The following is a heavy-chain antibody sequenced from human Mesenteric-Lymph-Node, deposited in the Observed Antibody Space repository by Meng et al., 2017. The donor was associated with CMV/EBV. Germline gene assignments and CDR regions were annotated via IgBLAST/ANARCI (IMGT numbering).Heavy chain of an antibody. CDR2: INPSGGST. V-gene: IGHV1-46*01. CDR3: ARVKRPLSTIFGVVATQGWFDP. D-gene: IGHD3-3*01. J-gene: IGHJ5*02. Sequence: ASVKVSCKASGYTFTSYYMHWVRQAPGQGLEWMGIINPSGGSTSYAQNFQGRVTMTTDTSTSTAYMELRSLRSDDTAVYYCARVKRPLSTIFGVVATQGWFDPLGQGTLVTVSS. CDR1: GYTFTSYY.